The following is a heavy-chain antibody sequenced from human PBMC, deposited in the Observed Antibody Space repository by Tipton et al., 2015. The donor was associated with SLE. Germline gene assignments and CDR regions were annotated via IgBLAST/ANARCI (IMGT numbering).Heavy chain of an antibody. CDR1: GFTFSSYG. CDR3: VRDAHWGGDY. Sequence: GSLRLSCAASGFTFSSYGMHWVRQAPGKGLEWVAFIRYDGSIYADSVKGRFTISRDNSKSTWFLQMNSLKAEDTAVYYCVRDAHWGGDYWGQGTLVTVSS. J-gene: IGHJ4*02. CDR2: IRYDGS. V-gene: IGHV3-30*02. D-gene: IGHD7-27*01.